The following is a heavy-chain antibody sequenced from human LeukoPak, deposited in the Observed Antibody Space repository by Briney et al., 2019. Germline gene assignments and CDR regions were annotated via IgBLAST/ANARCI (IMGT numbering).Heavy chain of an antibody. CDR3: ARIERYCSGGSCLTPYGMDV. CDR2: INPNSGGT. CDR1: GYTFTGYY. D-gene: IGHD2-15*01. J-gene: IGHJ6*02. Sequence: ASVKVSCKASGYTFTGYYMHWVRQAPGQGLEWMGWINPNSGGTNYAQKFQGRVTMTRDTSISTAYMELSRLRSDDTAVYYCARIERYCSGGSCLTPYGMDVWGQGTTVTVSS. V-gene: IGHV1-2*02.